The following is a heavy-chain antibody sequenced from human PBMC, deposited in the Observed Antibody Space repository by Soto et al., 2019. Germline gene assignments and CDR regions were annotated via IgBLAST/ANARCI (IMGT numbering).Heavy chain of an antibody. CDR2: INPNSGGT. CDR1: GYTFTGYY. D-gene: IGHD3-10*01. CDR3: ARGYYYGSGSTHYYYGMDV. Sequence: QVQLVQSGAEVKKPGASVEVSCKASGYTFTGYYMHWVRQAPGQGLEWMGWINPNSGGTNYAQKFQGWVTMTRDTSISTAYMELSRLRSDDTAVYYCARGYYYGSGSTHYYYGMDVWGQGTTVTVSS. J-gene: IGHJ6*02. V-gene: IGHV1-2*04.